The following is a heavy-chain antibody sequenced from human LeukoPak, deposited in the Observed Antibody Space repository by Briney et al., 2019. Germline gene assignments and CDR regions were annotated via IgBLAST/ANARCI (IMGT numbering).Heavy chain of an antibody. CDR1: GGSISSSSYY. D-gene: IGHD1-14*01. CDR2: IYYSGST. Sequence: SETLSLTFTVSGGSISSSSYYWGWIRQPPGKGLEWIGSIYYSGSTYYNPSLKSRVTISVDTSKNQFSLKLSSVTAADTAVYYCARVSTGAFDIWGQGTMVTVSS. J-gene: IGHJ3*02. CDR3: ARVSTGAFDI. V-gene: IGHV4-39*07.